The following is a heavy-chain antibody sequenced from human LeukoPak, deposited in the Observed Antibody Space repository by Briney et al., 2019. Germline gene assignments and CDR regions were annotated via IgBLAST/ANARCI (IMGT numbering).Heavy chain of an antibody. J-gene: IGHJ4*02. CDR2: IYHSGTT. D-gene: IGHD2-15*01. CDR3: ARGRRLYCSGGSCYSSSYYFDY. V-gene: IGHV4-38-2*01. CDR1: GYSISTGYY. Sequence: SETLSLTCAVSGYSISTGYYWGWIRQPPGKGLEWIGSIYHSGTTYYNPSLKSRVTISVDTSKNQFSLKLSSVTAADTAVYYCARGRRLYCSGGSCYSSSYYFDYWGQGTLVTVSS.